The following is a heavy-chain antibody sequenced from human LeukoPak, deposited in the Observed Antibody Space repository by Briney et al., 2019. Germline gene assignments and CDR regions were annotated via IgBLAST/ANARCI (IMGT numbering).Heavy chain of an antibody. CDR2: ISYDGSNK. CDR3: AKNLTPLAATLIYYYGMDV. J-gene: IGHJ6*02. D-gene: IGHD2-15*01. V-gene: IGHV3-30*18. Sequence: GGSLRLSCVVSGFTFSSYAMSWVRQAPGKGLEWVAVISYDGSNKYYADSVKGRFTISRDNSKNTLYLQMNSLRAEDTAVYYCAKNLTPLAATLIYYYGMDVWGQGTTVTVSS. CDR1: GFTFSSYA.